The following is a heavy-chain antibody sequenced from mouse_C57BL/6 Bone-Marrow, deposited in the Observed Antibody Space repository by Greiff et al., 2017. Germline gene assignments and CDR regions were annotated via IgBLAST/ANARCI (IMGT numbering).Heavy chain of an antibody. D-gene: IGHD2-1*01. CDR1: GFTFSSYG. Sequence: EVQRVESGGDLVKPGGSLKLSCAASGFTFSSYGMSWVRQTPDKRLEWVATISSGGSYTYYPDSVKGRFTISRDNAKNTLYLQMSILKSEDTATYYCASYCNYGYWGQGTTLTVSS. CDR3: ASYCNYGY. V-gene: IGHV5-6*01. J-gene: IGHJ2*01. CDR2: ISSGGSYT.